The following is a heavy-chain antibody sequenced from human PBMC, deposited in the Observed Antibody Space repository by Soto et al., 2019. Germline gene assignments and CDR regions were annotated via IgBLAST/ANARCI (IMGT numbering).Heavy chain of an antibody. J-gene: IGHJ4*02. Sequence: SETLSLTCTVSGGSISSSSYYWGWIRQPPGKGLEWIGSIYYSGSTYYNPSLKSRVTISVDTSKNQFSLKLSSVTAADTAVYYCARHPEYSRYADYWGQGTLVTVSS. V-gene: IGHV4-39*01. CDR1: GGSISSSSYY. CDR3: ARHPEYSRYADY. D-gene: IGHD6-6*01. CDR2: IYYSGST.